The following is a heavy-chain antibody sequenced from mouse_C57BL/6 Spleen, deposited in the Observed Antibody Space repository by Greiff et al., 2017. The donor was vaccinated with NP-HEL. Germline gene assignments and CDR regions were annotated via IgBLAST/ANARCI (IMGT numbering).Heavy chain of an antibody. D-gene: IGHD1-1*01. CDR2: INPNNGGT. CDR3: ARGGSPPFAY. V-gene: IGHV1-26*01. CDR1: GYTFTDYY. J-gene: IGHJ3*01. Sequence: EVQLQQSGPELVKTGASVKISCKASGYTFTDYYMNWVKQSHGKSLEWIGDINPNNGGTSYNQKFKGKATLTVDKSSSTAYMELRSLTSEDSAVYYCARGGSPPFAYWGQGTLVTVSA.